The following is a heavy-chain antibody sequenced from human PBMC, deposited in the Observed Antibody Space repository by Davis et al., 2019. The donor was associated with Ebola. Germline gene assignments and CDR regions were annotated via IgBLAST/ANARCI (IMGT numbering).Heavy chain of an antibody. D-gene: IGHD3-3*01. V-gene: IGHV3-30*04. CDR1: GFTFSNHA. J-gene: IGHJ4*02. CDR3: ARAGFDEVLDY. CDR2: VSLSERER. Sequence: GESLKISCVASGFTFSNHAMHWVRQAPGKGLEWVAVVSLSERERFYADSVKGRFTISRDNSENTLYLQMNSLTADDTSVYYCARAGFDEVLDYWGQGTPVTVSS.